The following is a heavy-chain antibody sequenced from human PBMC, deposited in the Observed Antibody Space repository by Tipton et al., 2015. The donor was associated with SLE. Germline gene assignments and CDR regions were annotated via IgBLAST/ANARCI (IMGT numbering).Heavy chain of an antibody. D-gene: IGHD1-26*01. CDR3: ARGPIAGYYYYYMDV. V-gene: IGHV4-34*01. CDR2: IIHSGST. J-gene: IGHJ6*03. CDR1: GGPFSAFY. Sequence: TLSLTCAVYGGPFSAFYWTWVRQSPGKGLEWIGDIIHSGSTNYNPSLKSRVTISVDTSKNQFSLKLSSVTAADTAVYYCARGPIAGYYYYYMDVWGKGTTVTVSS.